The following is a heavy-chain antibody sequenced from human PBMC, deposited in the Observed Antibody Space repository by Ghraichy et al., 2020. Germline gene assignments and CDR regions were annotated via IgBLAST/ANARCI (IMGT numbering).Heavy chain of an antibody. CDR1: GFSFSSCA. Sequence: LSLTCAASGFSFSSCAMNWVRQAPGKGLEWVSTISASGDVTYYADSLKGRFTISRDNSKSTLYLQMSSLRAEDTAVYYCAKTNNAHWNEDPFDIWGRGTLVTVSS. J-gene: IGHJ3*02. CDR2: ISASGDVT. D-gene: IGHD1-1*01. CDR3: AKTNNAHWNEDPFDI. V-gene: IGHV3-23*01.